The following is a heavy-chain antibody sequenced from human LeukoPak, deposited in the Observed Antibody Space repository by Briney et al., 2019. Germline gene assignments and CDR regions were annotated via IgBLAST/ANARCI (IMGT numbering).Heavy chain of an antibody. D-gene: IGHD3-10*01. V-gene: IGHV3-30-3*01. CDR3: ARGFGGY. Sequence: GGSLRLSCAASGFTFSSYAMHWLRQAPGKGLEGVAVISYDGSNKYYADSVKGRFTISRDNSKNTLYLQMNSLRAEDTAVYYCARGFGGYWGQGTLVTVSS. CDR2: ISYDGSNK. J-gene: IGHJ4*02. CDR1: GFTFSSYA.